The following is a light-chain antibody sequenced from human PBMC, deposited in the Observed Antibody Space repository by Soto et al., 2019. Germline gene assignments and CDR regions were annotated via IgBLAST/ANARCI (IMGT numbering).Light chain of an antibody. V-gene: IGKV3-20*01. CDR2: GAS. CDR3: QQYTGPPTT. J-gene: IGKJ5*01. CDR1: QTVSSNY. Sequence: EIILTQSPDTLSLSAGERATLSCRASQTVSSNYLAWCQQRPGQAPRLLIYGASTRAAGIPDRFSGSGPGTDFTLTITRLEPEDSAVYFCQQYTGPPTTFGQGTRLEIK.